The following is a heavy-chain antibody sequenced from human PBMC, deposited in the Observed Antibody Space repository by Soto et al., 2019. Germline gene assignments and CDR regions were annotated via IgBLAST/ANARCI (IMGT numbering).Heavy chain of an antibody. CDR2: ISWNSGSI. V-gene: IGHV3-9*01. Sequence: EVQLVGSGGGLVQPGRSLRLSCAASGFTFDDYAMHWVRQAPGKGLEWVSGISWNSGSIGYADSVKGRFTISRDNAKNSLYLQMNSLRAEDTALYYCAKEGNVNIVATIRYFDLWGRGTLVTVSS. CDR1: GFTFDDYA. D-gene: IGHD5-12*01. CDR3: AKEGNVNIVATIRYFDL. J-gene: IGHJ2*01.